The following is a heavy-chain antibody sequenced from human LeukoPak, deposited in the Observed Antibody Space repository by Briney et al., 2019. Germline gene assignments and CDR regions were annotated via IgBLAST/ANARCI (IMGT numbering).Heavy chain of an antibody. J-gene: IGHJ6*03. Sequence: SETLSLTCGIYGGSFSDHSWNWIRQPPGKGLEWIGEIHHSGTTEYNPSLKSRVTISADRSKNQFSLNLTSVTAADTAVYYCARWGVVTRRGVHYHYSMDVWDNGTTVTVSS. D-gene: IGHD4-23*01. CDR2: IHHSGTT. V-gene: IGHV4-34*01. CDR1: GGSFSDHS. CDR3: ARWGVVTRRGVHYHYSMDV.